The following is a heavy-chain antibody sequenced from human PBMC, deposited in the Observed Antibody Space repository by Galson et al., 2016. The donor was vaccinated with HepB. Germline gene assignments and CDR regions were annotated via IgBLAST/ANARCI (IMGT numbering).Heavy chain of an antibody. V-gene: IGHV4-4*02. Sequence: LTCAVSGGSVSSHNWWSWVRQPPGKGLEWIGEVFHSGSTNYNPSLKSRVTISVDTSKNQFTLKMSSVTAADSAVYYCARTEFGEVGTTTSMVGYWGQGTLVTVSS. D-gene: IGHD1-26*01. CDR2: VFHSGST. CDR3: ARTEFGEVGTTTSMVGY. CDR1: GGSVSSHNW. J-gene: IGHJ4*02.